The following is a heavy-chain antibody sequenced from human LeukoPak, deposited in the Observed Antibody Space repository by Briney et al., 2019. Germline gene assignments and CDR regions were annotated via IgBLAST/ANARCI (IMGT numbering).Heavy chain of an antibody. Sequence: GGSLRLSCAASGFTFSDYYMSWVRQAPGKGLEWVSYISSSGSTIYYADSVKGRFTISRENAKNSLYLQMNSLRAEDTAVYYCASRRDRGSLPHFAYWGQGTLVTVSS. J-gene: IGHJ4*02. V-gene: IGHV3-11*01. CDR1: GFTFSDYY. D-gene: IGHD1-26*01. CDR3: ASRRDRGSLPHFAY. CDR2: ISSSGSTI.